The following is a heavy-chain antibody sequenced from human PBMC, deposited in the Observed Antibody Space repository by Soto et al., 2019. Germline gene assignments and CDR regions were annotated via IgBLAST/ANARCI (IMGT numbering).Heavy chain of an antibody. V-gene: IGHV1-69*05. CDR3: ADLSLGYCITPSCPPDY. CDR1: GCSFNNAV. Sequence: QVQLVQSGAVVKKPGSSVESCRTASGCSFNNAVISLGRQAAGQGVGGVGGIIPVVGGVTYAPRFQGSVTXRXXASTSTAYMELSRLRPDDTAMYYCADLSLGYCITPSCPPDYWGQGTLVTVSS. D-gene: IGHD3-10*01. J-gene: IGHJ4*02. CDR2: IIPVVGGV.